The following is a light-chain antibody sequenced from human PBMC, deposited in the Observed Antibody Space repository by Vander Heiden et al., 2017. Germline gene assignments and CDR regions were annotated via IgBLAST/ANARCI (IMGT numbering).Light chain of an antibody. Sequence: EIVLTQSPGTLSLSPGERATLSCRASQSVSSSYLAWYQQKPGQAPRLLIYGASSRATGIPDRFSGSGSGTDFTLTISRLEPEDFAVYYCQQYGSGRTFGPGTKVEIK. J-gene: IGKJ1*01. CDR2: GAS. CDR3: QQYGSGRT. V-gene: IGKV3-20*01. CDR1: QSVSSSY.